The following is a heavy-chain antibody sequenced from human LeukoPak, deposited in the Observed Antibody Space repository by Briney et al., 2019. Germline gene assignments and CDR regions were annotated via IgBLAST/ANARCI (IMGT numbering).Heavy chain of an antibody. CDR1: GFTLSSYA. V-gene: IGHV3-23*01. CDR3: AKAGSYWEFDY. Sequence: GGSLRLSCAASGFTLSSYAMSWVRQAPGKGLEWVSAISGSGGSTYYADSVKGRFAISRDNSKNTLYLQMNSLRAEDTAVYYCAKAGSYWEFDYWGQGTLVTVSS. J-gene: IGHJ4*02. D-gene: IGHD1-26*01. CDR2: ISGSGGST.